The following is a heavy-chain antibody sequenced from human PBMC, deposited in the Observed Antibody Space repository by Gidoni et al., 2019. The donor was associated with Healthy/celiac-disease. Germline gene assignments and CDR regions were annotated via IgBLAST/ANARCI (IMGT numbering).Heavy chain of an antibody. CDR1: GGTFSSYA. D-gene: IGHD4-4*01. V-gene: IGHV1-69*01. CDR2: IIPIFGTA. Sequence: QVQLVQSGAEVKKPGSSVKVSCKASGGTFSSYAISWVRQAPGQGLEWMGGIIPIFGTANYAQKFQGRVTITADESTSTAYMELSSLRSEDTAVYYCARGTTVTTDYYYYYYGMDVWGQGTTVTVSS. CDR3: ARGTTVTTDYYYYYYGMDV. J-gene: IGHJ6*02.